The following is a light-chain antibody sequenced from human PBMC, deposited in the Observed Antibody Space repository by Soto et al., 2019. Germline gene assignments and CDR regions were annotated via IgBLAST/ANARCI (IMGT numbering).Light chain of an antibody. CDR1: SGHSSYI. Sequence: QLVLTQSSSASASLGSSVKLTCTLSSGHSSYIIAWHQQQPGKAPRYLMKLEGSGSYNKGSGVPDRFSGSSSGADRYLTISHLQFEDEADYYCETWDSNFWVFGGGTQLTVL. J-gene: IGLJ3*02. V-gene: IGLV4-60*02. CDR2: LEGSGSY. CDR3: ETWDSNFWV.